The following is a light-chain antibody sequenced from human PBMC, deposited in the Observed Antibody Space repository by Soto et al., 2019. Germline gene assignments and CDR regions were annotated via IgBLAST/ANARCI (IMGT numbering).Light chain of an antibody. V-gene: IGLV2-14*01. CDR1: SSDVGSYNF. CDR2: DVT. J-gene: IGLJ1*01. Sequence: QSALTQPASVSGSPVQSITISCSGTSSDVGSYNFVSWYQQHPGKAPKLMIYDVTIRPSGVSNRFSGSKSGNTASLTISGLQTEDEADYYCTSFTSRHTHVFGTGTKLTVL. CDR3: TSFTSRHTHV.